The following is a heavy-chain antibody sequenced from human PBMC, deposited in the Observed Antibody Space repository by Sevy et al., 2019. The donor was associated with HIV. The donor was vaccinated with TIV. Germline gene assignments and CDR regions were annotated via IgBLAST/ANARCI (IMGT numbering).Heavy chain of an antibody. D-gene: IGHD3-22*01. J-gene: IGHJ4*02. Sequence: GGSLRLSCAASRFTLRSHAMSWVRQAPGKGLEWVSAISGSGVSTYYADSVKGRFTISRDNSKNTLYLQMNSLRAEDTAVYYCAKDVRYDSSGYFDYWGQGILVTVSS. V-gene: IGHV3-23*01. CDR3: AKDVRYDSSGYFDY. CDR1: RFTLRSHA. CDR2: ISGSGVST.